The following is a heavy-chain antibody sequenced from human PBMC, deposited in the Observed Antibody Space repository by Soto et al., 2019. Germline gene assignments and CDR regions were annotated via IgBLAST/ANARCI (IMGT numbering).Heavy chain of an antibody. D-gene: IGHD3-22*01. CDR2: IYYSGST. CDR3: ARDDSSRHYRLAV. CDR1: GGSISSYY. V-gene: IGHV4-59*08. Sequence: SETLSLTCTVSGGSISSYYWSWIRQPPGKGLEWIGYIYYSGSTNYNPSLKSRVTISVDTSKDQFSLKLTSVTAADTAVYYCARDDSSRHYRLAVSGQRTTVTVSS. J-gene: IGHJ6*02.